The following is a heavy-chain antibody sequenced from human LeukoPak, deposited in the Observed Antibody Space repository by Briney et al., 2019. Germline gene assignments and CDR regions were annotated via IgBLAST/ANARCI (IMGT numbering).Heavy chain of an antibody. CDR1: GYTVTSYC. Sequence: EASVKVSCKASGYTVTSYCMHWVRQAPGQGLEWMAILNPSGGSSNYAQKFQGRATLTRATSTGTVYMELSSLRSEDTAVYYCASVYKHGMDVWGQGTTVIVSS. J-gene: IGHJ6*02. CDR2: LNPSGGSS. CDR3: ASVYKHGMDV. V-gene: IGHV1-46*01. D-gene: IGHD5-24*01.